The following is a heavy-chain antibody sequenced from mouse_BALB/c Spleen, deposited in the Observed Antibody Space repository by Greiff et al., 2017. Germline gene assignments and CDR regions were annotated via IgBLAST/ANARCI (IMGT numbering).Heavy chain of an antibody. CDR2: IDPETGGT. CDR3: TRWDPYDGFPYAMDY. CDR1: GYTFTDYE. Sequence: VQLKQSGAELVRPGASVTLSCKASGYTFTDYEMHWVKPTPVHGLEWIGAIDPETGGTAYNQKFKGQATLTADKSSSTAYMELRSLTSEDSAVYYCTRWDPYDGFPYAMDYWGQGTSVTVSS. D-gene: IGHD2-12*01. V-gene: IGHV1-15*01. J-gene: IGHJ4*01.